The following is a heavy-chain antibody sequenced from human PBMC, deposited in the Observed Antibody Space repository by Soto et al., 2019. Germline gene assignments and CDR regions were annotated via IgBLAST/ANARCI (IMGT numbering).Heavy chain of an antibody. V-gene: IGHV4-59*01. J-gene: IGHJ6*02. CDR2: IYYSGST. D-gene: IGHD2-15*01. CDR1: GGSISSYY. CDR3: ASGGYCSGGSCLSYYYYGMDV. Sequence: SETLSLTCTASGGSISSYYWSWIRQPPGKGLEWIGYIYYSGSTNYNPSLKSRVTISVDTSKNQFSLKLSSVTAADTAVYYCASGGYCSGGSCLSYYYYGMDVWGQGTTVTVSS.